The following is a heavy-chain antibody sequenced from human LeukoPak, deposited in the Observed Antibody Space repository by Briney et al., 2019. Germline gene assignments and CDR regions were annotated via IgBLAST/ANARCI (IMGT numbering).Heavy chain of an antibody. CDR3: ARVRAAAIPYYFDY. V-gene: IGHV4-59*12. CDR1: GGSISSYY. D-gene: IGHD6-13*01. CDR2: IHYSGST. J-gene: IGHJ4*02. Sequence: SETLSLTCTVSGGSISSYYWSWIRQPPGKGLEWIGYIHYSGSTNYNPSLKSRVTISVDTSKNQFSLKLTSVTAADTAAYYCARVRAAAIPYYFDYWGQGTLVAVSS.